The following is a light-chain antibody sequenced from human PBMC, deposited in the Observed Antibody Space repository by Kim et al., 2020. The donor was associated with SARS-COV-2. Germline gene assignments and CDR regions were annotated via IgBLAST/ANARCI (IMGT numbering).Light chain of an antibody. CDR2: RDS. J-gene: IGLJ2*01. V-gene: IGLV3-9*01. CDR3: QVWDSSVV. CDR1: NIGSKN. Sequence: VSVVQGQTARITCGGNNIGSKNVHWYQQKPGQAPVLVIYRDSNRPSGIPERFSGSNSGNTATLTISRAQAGDEADYYCQVWDSSVVFGGGTQLTVL.